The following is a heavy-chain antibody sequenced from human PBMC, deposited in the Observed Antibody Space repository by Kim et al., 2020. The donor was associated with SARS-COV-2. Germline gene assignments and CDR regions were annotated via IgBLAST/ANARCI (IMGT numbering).Heavy chain of an antibody. Sequence: DFAAPVKGRFTISRDDSKYMVYLQMTSLKNDDTAVYYCAAGTSYSSGHTDFWGPGTLVTVSS. CDR3: AAGTSYSSGHTDF. V-gene: IGHV3-15*08. J-gene: IGHJ4*02. D-gene: IGHD6-19*01.